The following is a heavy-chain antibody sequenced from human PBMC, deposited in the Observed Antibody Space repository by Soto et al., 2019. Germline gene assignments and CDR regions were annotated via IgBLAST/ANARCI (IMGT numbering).Heavy chain of an antibody. CDR3: ARDNYAFWSGSLYNWFDP. CDR2: INPNSGGT. D-gene: IGHD3-3*01. J-gene: IGHJ5*02. CDR1: GYTFTGYY. Sequence: ASVKVSCKGSGYTFTGYYMHWVRQAPGQGLEWMGWINPNSGGTNYAQKFQGRVTMTRDTSISTAYMELSRLRSDDTAVYYCARDNYAFWSGSLYNWFDPWGQGTLVTVSS. V-gene: IGHV1-2*02.